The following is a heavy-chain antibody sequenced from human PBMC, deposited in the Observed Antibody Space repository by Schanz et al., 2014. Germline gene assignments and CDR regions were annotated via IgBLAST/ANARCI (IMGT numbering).Heavy chain of an antibody. J-gene: IGHJ4*02. V-gene: IGHV3-23*04. Sequence: EVQLVESGGGLVQPGGSLRLSCTASGFTFRGYAMSWVRQAPGRGLEWVSRIKSDGSSTSYADSVKGRFTISRDNSKNTLYVEMNSLRVEDTAVYYCAKTLFPGGTQTFGNWGRGTLVTVSS. D-gene: IGHD2-8*02. CDR1: GFTFRGYA. CDR2: IKSDGSST. CDR3: AKTLFPGGTQTFGN.